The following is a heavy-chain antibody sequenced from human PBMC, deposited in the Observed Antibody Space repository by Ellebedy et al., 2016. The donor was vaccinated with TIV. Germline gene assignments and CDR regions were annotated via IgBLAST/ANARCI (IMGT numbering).Heavy chain of an antibody. CDR1: GFAFSDYA. CDR3: AKDMTGDGYNLAFDY. V-gene: IGHV3-43D*03. D-gene: IGHD5-24*01. CDR2: LGWDGHNP. Sequence: GESLKISCAATGFAFSDYAMHWVRQAPGKGLEWVSVLGWDGHNPYYSDSVRGRFTISRDNTKNSLYLQMSSLRPEDTALYFCAKDMTGDGYNLAFDYWGPGTLVTVSS. J-gene: IGHJ4*01.